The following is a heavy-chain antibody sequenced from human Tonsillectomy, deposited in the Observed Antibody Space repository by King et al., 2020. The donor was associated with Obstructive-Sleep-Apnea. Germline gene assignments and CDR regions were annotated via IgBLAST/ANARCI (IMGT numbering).Heavy chain of an antibody. CDR2: IIPIFGTA. J-gene: IGHJ4*02. CDR3: AREPYSYGQNDY. Sequence: VQLVESGAEVKKPGSSVKVSCKASGGTFSSYAISWVRQAPGQGLEWMGGIIPIFGTANYAQKFQGRVTITADESTSTASMELSSLRSEDTAVYYCAREPYSYGQNDYWGQGTLVTVSS. V-gene: IGHV1-69*01. D-gene: IGHD5-18*01. CDR1: GGTFSSYA.